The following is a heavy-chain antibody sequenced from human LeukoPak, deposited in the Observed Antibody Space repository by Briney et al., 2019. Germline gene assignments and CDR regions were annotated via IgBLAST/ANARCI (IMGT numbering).Heavy chain of an antibody. CDR3: ARVSRYYDILTGYYFFDY. D-gene: IGHD3-9*01. J-gene: IGHJ4*02. CDR2: IYTSGST. V-gene: IGHV4-4*07. Sequence: SETLSLTCTVSGGSISSYYWSWIRQPAGKGLEWIGRIYTSGSTYYNPSLKSRVTISVDTSKNQFSLKLSSVTAADTAVYYCARVSRYYDILTGYYFFDYWGQGTLVTVSS. CDR1: GGSISSYY.